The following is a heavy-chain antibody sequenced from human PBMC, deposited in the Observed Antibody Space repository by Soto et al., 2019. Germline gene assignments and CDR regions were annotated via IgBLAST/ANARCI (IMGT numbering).Heavy chain of an antibody. CDR1: GGSISSSSYY. J-gene: IGHJ6*02. CDR2: IYYSGST. Sequence: KPAETLSLSCTVSGGSISSSSYYWGWIRQPPGKGLEWIGSIYYSGSTYYNPSLKSRVTISVDTSKNQFSLKLSSVTAADTAVYYCASLRSSRKHDFWSGGYYYYYGMDVWGQGTTVTVSS. CDR3: ASLRSSRKHDFWSGGYYYYYGMDV. D-gene: IGHD3-3*01. V-gene: IGHV4-39*01.